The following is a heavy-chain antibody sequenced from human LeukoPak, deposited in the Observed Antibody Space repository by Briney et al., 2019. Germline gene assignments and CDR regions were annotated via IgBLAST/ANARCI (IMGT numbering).Heavy chain of an antibody. CDR1: GFTFSSYG. V-gene: IGHV3-30*02. D-gene: IGHD5-18*01. Sequence: PGGSLRLSCAASGFTFSSYGMHWVRQAPGKGLEWVAFIRYDGSNKYYADSVKGRFTISRDNSKNTLYLQMNSLRTEDTAVYYCAKERDTAVVTIDYWGQGTLVTVSS. J-gene: IGHJ4*02. CDR2: IRYDGSNK. CDR3: AKERDTAVVTIDY.